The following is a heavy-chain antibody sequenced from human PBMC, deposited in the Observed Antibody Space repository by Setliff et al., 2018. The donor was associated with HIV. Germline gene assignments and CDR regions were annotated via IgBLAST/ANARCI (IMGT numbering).Heavy chain of an antibody. CDR1: GGTFSTYS. CDR2: IIPVLGVV. CDR3: ARVFRPSGIAPGATKNDALDI. Sequence: ASVKVSCKASGGTFSTYSINWVRQAPGQGLEWMGGIIPVLGVVHNALQFQGRVTITADISTSTSYMELSSLRSEDSAVYFCARVFRPSGIAPGATKNDALDIWGQGTMVTVSS. D-gene: IGHD6-25*01. V-gene: IGHV1-69*10. J-gene: IGHJ3*02.